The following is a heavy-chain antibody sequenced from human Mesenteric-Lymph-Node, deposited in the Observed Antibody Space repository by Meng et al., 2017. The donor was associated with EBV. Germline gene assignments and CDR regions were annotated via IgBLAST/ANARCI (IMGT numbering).Heavy chain of an antibody. V-gene: IGHV1-69*06. CDR2: IIPIFGTA. D-gene: IGHD3-9*01. CDR1: GGTFSSYA. Sequence: QVLLVECGAEVEQPGSSVKVACKASGGTFSSYAISWERQAPGQGLEWMGGIIPIFGTANYAQKFQGRVTITADKSTSTAYMELSSLRSEDTAVYYCASLDRTVHWGQGTLVTVSS. CDR3: ASLDRTVH. J-gene: IGHJ4*02.